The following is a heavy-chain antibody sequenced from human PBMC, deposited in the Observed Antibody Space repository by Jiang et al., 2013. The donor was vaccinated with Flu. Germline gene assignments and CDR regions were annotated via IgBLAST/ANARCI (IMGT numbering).Heavy chain of an antibody. V-gene: IGHV3-48*02. CDR3: ARDLGAVAGSTIFDY. Sequence: VQLLESGGGLAQPGGSLRLSCAASGFTFRTYGMNWVRQAPGKGLEWISYISSTSSPIHHADSVKGRFTISRDNAQNSVYLQMNNLRDEDTAVYYCARDLGAVAGSTIFDYWGPGNPGHRLF. D-gene: IGHD6-19*01. CDR2: ISSTSSPI. J-gene: IGHJ4*02. CDR1: GFTFRTYG.